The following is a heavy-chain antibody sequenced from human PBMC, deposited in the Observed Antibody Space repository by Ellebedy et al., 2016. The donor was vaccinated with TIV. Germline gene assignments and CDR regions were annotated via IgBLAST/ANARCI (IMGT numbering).Heavy chain of an antibody. D-gene: IGHD6-19*01. CDR2: ITQSGRT. CDR1: GGSFSGYY. Sequence: SETLSLTCAVYGGSFSGYYWSWIPQPPGKGLEWIGEITQSGRTNYNPSLKGRVTISVDTSKNQFSLRLSTVTAADTALYYCAEGRSGWYYFDYWGRGTPVTVSS. J-gene: IGHJ4*02. V-gene: IGHV4-34*01. CDR3: AEGRSGWYYFDY.